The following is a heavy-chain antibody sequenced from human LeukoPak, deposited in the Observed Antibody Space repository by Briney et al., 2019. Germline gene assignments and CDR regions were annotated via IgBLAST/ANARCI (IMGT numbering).Heavy chain of an antibody. CDR2: IYYSGST. J-gene: IGHJ4*02. V-gene: IGHV4-59*01. CDR1: GGSISSYY. D-gene: IGHD3-22*01. CDR3: AGSYYYDSSSIDY. Sequence: SETLSLTCIVSGGSISSYYWSWIRQPPGKGLEWIGYIYYSGSTNYNPSLKSRVTISVDTSKNQFSLKLSSVTAADTAVYYCAGSYYYDSSSIDYWGQGTLVTVSS.